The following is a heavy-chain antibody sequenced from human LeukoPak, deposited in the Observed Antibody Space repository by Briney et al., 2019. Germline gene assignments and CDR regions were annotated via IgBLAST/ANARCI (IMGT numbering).Heavy chain of an antibody. CDR1: GFTFSSYA. Sequence: GGSLRLSCAASGFTFSSYAMHWVRQAPGKGLEYVSAISSNGGSTYYANSVKGRFTISRDNSKNTLYLQMGSLRAEDMAVYYCARGSTYYYDSSGPWALFDYWGQGTLVTVSS. CDR3: ARGSTYYYDSSGPWALFDY. D-gene: IGHD3-22*01. J-gene: IGHJ4*02. CDR2: ISSNGGST. V-gene: IGHV3-64*01.